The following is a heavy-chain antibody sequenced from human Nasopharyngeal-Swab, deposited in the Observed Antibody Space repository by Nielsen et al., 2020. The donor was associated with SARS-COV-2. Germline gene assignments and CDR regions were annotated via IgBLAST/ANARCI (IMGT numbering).Heavy chain of an antibody. CDR3: ATHNDYRFEN. CDR2: LNSGSSTI. J-gene: IGHJ4*02. V-gene: IGHV3-48*02. Sequence: GESLKISCAASGFTFTTYSMNWVRQAPGKGLEWVAYLNSGSSTIFYADSVKGRFTISRDNAKNSLFLQMNSLRDEDTAVYYCATHNDYRFENWGQGTLVSVSS. D-gene: IGHD4-11*01. CDR1: GFTFTTYS.